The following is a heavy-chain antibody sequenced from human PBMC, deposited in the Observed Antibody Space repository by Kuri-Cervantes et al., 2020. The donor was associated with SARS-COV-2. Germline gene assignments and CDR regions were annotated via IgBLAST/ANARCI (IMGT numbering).Heavy chain of an antibody. J-gene: IGHJ6*03. CDR3: ARDVGRIFGVVMLSYYYMGV. Sequence: SETLSLTCTVSGGSISSSSYYWSWIRQPPGKGLEWIGYIYYSGSTYYNPSLKSRVTISVDTSKNQFSLKLSSVTAADTAVYYCARDVGRIFGVVMLSYYYMGVWGKGTTVTVSS. V-gene: IGHV4-30-4*08. CDR2: IYYSGST. CDR1: GGSISSSSYY. D-gene: IGHD3-3*01.